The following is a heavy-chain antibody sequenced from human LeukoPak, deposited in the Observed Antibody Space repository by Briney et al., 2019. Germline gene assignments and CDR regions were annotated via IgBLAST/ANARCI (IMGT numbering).Heavy chain of an antibody. CDR2: IYYSGST. J-gene: IGHJ1*01. D-gene: IGHD6-19*01. CDR3: ARAGIAVAGTHSYYFQH. V-gene: IGHV4-61*08. CDR1: GGSISSGGYY. Sequence: SETLSLTCTVSGGSISSGGYYWSWIRQHPGKGLEWIGYIYYSGSTNYNPSLKSRVTISVDTSKNQFSLKLSSVTAADTAVYYCARAGIAVAGTHSYYFQHWGQGTLVTVSS.